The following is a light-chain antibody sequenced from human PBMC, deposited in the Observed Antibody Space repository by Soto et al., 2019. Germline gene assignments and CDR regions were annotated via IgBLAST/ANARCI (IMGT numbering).Light chain of an antibody. V-gene: IGLV2-14*03. CDR2: DVT. CDR1: SSDVGAYNY. J-gene: IGLJ2*01. CDR3: SSYTNAPTRV. Sequence: QSVLTQPASVSGSPGQSITISCTGTSSDVGAYNYVSWYQQYPGKAPKLIIYDVTRRPSGVSNRFSGSKSCNTASLTISGLQAEDEADYYCSSYTNAPTRVFGGGTTVSVL.